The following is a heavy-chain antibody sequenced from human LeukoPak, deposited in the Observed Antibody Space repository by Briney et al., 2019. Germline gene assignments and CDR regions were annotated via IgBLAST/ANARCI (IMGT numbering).Heavy chain of an antibody. V-gene: IGHV1-46*01. CDR1: GYTFSSYY. D-gene: IGHD3-22*01. Sequence: GASVKVSCKASGYTFSSYYIHWVRQAPGQGLEWVGVINPSGGTTTYAKKFQGRVTMARDTSTSTVYMELSSLRSEDTAVYYCARTVRAYYDSSGYHYYYYGMDVWGQGTTVTVSS. CDR2: INPSGGTT. CDR3: ARTVRAYYDSSGYHYYYYGMDV. J-gene: IGHJ6*02.